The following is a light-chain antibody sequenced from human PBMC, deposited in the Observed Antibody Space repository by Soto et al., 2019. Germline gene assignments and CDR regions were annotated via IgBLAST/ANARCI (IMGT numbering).Light chain of an antibody. CDR2: DVD. V-gene: IGLV2-8*01. Sequence: QSVLTQPPSASGSPGQSVIISCTGTSSDVGGHDFVSWYQQFPGKAPKLVIYDVDKRPSGVPDRFSGSKSGNTASLTVSGLQAEDEADYYCSSYAGSYPYVFGTGTKVTVL. CDR1: SSDVGGHDF. CDR3: SSYAGSYPYV. J-gene: IGLJ1*01.